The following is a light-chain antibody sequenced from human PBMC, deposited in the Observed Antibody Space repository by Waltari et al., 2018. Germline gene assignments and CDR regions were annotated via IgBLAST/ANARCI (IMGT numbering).Light chain of an antibody. CDR3: MQTLQTPCT. CDR2: LGS. V-gene: IGKV2-28*01. CDR1: QSLLHNDGYSS. J-gene: IGKJ2*02. Sequence: DIVMTQSPLSLPVTPGETASISCRSSQSLLHNDGYSSLNWYLQKPGQSPLLLIYLGSHRASGVPDRFSGSGSGTDFTLKISRVEAEDVGVYYCMQTLQTPCTFGQGTKLEI.